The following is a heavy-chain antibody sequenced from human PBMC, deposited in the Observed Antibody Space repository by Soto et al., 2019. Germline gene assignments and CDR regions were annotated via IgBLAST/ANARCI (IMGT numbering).Heavy chain of an antibody. D-gene: IGHD5-18*01. Sequence: PGGSLRLSCAASGFPLSSYAMSWVRQAPGKDLEWVTAISGSGGSTYYADSVKGRFTISRDNSKNTLYLKMHSLRAEDTAVYYCAKGFKVQPFYGYDQTYFDHWGQGTLVIVSS. CDR2: ISGSGGST. V-gene: IGHV3-23*01. CDR3: AKGFKVQPFYGYDQTYFDH. CDR1: GFPLSSYA. J-gene: IGHJ4*01.